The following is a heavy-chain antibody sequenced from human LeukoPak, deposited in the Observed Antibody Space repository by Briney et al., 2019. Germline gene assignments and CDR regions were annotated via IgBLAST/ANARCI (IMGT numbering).Heavy chain of an antibody. D-gene: IGHD2-2*01. V-gene: IGHV3-21*01. J-gene: IGHJ4*02. CDR2: ISSSSSYI. Sequence: GGSLRLSCAASGFTFSSHSMNWVRQAPGKGLEWVSSISSSSSYIYYADSVKGRFTISRDNAKNSLYLQMNSLRAEDTAVYYCARGNVVPAAYDYWGQGTLVTVSS. CDR1: GFTFSSHS. CDR3: ARGNVVPAAYDY.